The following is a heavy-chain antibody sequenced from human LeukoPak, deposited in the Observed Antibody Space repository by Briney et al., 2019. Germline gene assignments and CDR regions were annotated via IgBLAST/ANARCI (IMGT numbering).Heavy chain of an antibody. D-gene: IGHD4-17*01. CDR1: GYTFTGYY. J-gene: IGHJ6*03. CDR3: ARGNGNYVSYYYYMDV. V-gene: IGHV1-2*02. Sequence: ASVKVSCKASGYTFTGYYMHWVRQAPGQGLEWMGWINPNSGGTNYAQKLQGRVTMTTDTSTSTAYMELRSLRSDDTAVYYCARGNGNYVSYYYYMDVWGKGTTVTVSS. CDR2: INPNSGGT.